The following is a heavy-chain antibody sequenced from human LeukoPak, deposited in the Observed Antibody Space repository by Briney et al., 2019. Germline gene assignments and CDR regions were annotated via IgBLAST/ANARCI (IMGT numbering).Heavy chain of an antibody. V-gene: IGHV4-31*03. J-gene: IGHJ5*02. CDR1: GGSISSGASD. CDR2: INHSGST. D-gene: IGHD6-6*01. Sequence: PSQTLSLTCTVSGGSISSGASDWGWIRQHPKRGLEWVGYINHSGSTYYNPSLGSRVTMSVDTSKNQFSLKLSSVTAADSAVYYCARHSSSYSSSSIWFDPWGQGTLVTVSS. CDR3: ARHSSSYSSSSIWFDP.